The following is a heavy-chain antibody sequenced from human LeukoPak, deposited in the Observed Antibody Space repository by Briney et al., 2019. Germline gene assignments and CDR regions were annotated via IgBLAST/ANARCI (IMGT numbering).Heavy chain of an antibody. Sequence: GGSLRLSCAASGFTFSNYWIHWVRQDPGKGLVWVSFINPDGSTTNYADSVKGRFTISRDNAKNALYLQMNSLRAEDTAVYYCAKDLHYGSADYWGQGTLVTVSS. V-gene: IGHV3-74*01. J-gene: IGHJ4*02. CDR1: GFTFSNYW. D-gene: IGHD3-10*01. CDR3: AKDLHYGSADY. CDR2: INPDGSTT.